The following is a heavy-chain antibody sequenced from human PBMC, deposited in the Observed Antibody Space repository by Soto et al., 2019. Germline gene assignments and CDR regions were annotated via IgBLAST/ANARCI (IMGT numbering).Heavy chain of an antibody. CDR1: GFTFSSYA. V-gene: IGHV3-30-3*01. CDR3: ARDGRGRYYDMSGDAFDI. J-gene: IGHJ3*02. D-gene: IGHD3-22*01. CDR2: ISYDGSNK. Sequence: GGSLRLSCAASGFTFSSYAMHWVRQAPGKGLEWVAVISYDGSNKYYADSAKGRFTISRDNSKNTLYLQMNSLRAEDTAVYYCARDGRGRYYDMSGDAFDIWGQGTMVTVSS.